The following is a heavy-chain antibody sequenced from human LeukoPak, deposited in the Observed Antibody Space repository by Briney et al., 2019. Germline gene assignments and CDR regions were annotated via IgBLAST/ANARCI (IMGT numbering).Heavy chain of an antibody. CDR2: IWYDGSNI. V-gene: IGHV3-33*01. J-gene: IGHJ4*02. CDR1: GFTFSSYG. D-gene: IGHD2-15*01. CDR3: ARDFCSGGSCYLFDF. Sequence: WGSLRLSCAASGFTFSSYGMYWVRQAPGKGLEWVAIIWYDGSNIYYADSVKGRFTISRDNSKNTLFLQMNSLRAEDTALYYCARDFCSGGSCYLFDFWGQGTLVTVSS.